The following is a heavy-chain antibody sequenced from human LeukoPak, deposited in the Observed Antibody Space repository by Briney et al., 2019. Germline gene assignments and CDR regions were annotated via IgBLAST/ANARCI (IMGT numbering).Heavy chain of an antibody. CDR3: ARHEDGGSYYQWFDP. CDR2: IYPGDSDT. Sequence: GESLNISCKGSGYSFTSYWIGWVRQMPGNGLEWMEIIYPGDSDTRYSPSFQGQVTISADKSISTAYLQWSSLKASDAAMYYCARHEDGGSYYQWFDPWGQGTLVTVSS. V-gene: IGHV5-51*01. J-gene: IGHJ5*02. CDR1: GYSFTSYW. D-gene: IGHD1-26*01.